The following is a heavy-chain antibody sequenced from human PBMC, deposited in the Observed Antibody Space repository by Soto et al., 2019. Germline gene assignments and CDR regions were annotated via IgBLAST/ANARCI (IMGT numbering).Heavy chain of an antibody. D-gene: IGHD5-18*01. J-gene: IGHJ4*02. Sequence: RASVKVSCKASGGTFSSYAISWVRQAPGQGLEWMGGIIPIFGTANYAQKFQGRATITADESTSTAYMELSSLRSEDTAVYYCARTDTAMVLYYFDYWGQGTLVTVSS. V-gene: IGHV1-69*13. CDR2: IIPIFGTA. CDR3: ARTDTAMVLYYFDY. CDR1: GGTFSSYA.